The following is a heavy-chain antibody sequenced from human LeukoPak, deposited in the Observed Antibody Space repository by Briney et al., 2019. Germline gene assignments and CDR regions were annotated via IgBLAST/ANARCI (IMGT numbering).Heavy chain of an antibody. D-gene: IGHD2-15*01. CDR2: ISAYNGNT. Sequence: ASVKVSCKASGYTFTSYGISWVRQAPGQGLEWMGWISAYNGNTNYAQKLQGRVTMTTDTSTSTAYMELRSLGSDDTAVYYCARDRKGSRSTVVVVAATHGYWGQGTLVTVSS. CDR1: GYTFTSYG. J-gene: IGHJ4*02. CDR3: ARDRKGSRSTVVVVAATHGY. V-gene: IGHV1-18*01.